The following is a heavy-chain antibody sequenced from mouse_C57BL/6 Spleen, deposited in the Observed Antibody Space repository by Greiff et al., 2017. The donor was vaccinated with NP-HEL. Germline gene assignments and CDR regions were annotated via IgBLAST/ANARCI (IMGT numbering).Heavy chain of an antibody. Sequence: EVKLQQSGPELVKPGASVKISCKASGYTFTDYYMNWVKQSHGKSLEWIGDINPNNGGTSYNQKFKGKATLTVDKSSSTAYMELRSLTSEDSAVYYCARDYYGRLDYWGQGTTLTVSS. D-gene: IGHD1-1*01. CDR2: INPNNGGT. V-gene: IGHV1-26*01. CDR1: GYTFTDYY. J-gene: IGHJ2*01. CDR3: ARDYYGRLDY.